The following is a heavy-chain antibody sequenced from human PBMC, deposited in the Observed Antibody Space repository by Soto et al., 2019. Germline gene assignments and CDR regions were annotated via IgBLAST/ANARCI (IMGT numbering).Heavy chain of an antibody. CDR2: MNPNSGNT. CDR1: GYTFTSYD. CDR3: AVSRRSTRPPVVWFYP. J-gene: IGHJ5*02. D-gene: IGHD2-15*01. Sequence: QVQLVQSGAEVKKPGASVKVSCKASGYTFTSYDINWVRQATGQGLAWMGWMNPNSGNTGYAQKFQGRVTMTRNTSISTAYRELSSRRSEDTAVYYCAVSRRSTRPPVVWFYPWGQGTLVTVSS. V-gene: IGHV1-8*01.